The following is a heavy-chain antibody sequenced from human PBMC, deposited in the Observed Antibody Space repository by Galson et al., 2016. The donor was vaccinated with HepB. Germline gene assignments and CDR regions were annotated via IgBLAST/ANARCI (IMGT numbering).Heavy chain of an antibody. Sequence: CAISGDSVSSNRAGWNWIRQSPSRGLEWLGRTFYRSNWPNDYAESVESRININPDTSKNQLSLHLKSVTPEDTGVYYCARSYLLGRGFGWWGQGTLVTVSS. J-gene: IGHJ4*02. D-gene: IGHD7-27*01. CDR2: TFYRSNWPN. CDR3: ARSYLLGRGFGW. CDR1: GDSVSSNRAG. V-gene: IGHV6-1*01.